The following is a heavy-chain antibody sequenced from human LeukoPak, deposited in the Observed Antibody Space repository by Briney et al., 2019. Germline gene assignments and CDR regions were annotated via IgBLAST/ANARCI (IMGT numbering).Heavy chain of an antibody. D-gene: IGHD3-22*01. CDR1: GFTFSSYA. CDR2: ISYDGSNK. J-gene: IGHJ4*02. CDR3: ARDGSYDSSGYHFDY. V-gene: IGHV3-30-3*01. Sequence: GGSLRLSCAASGFTFSSYAMHWVRQAPGKVLEWVAVISYDGSNKYYADSVKGRFSISRDNSKNPLYLQMNSLRAEDTAVYYCARDGSYDSSGYHFDYWGQGTRVTVSS.